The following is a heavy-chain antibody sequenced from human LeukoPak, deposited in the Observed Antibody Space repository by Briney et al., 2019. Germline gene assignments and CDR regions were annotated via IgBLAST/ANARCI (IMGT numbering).Heavy chain of an antibody. J-gene: IGHJ3*02. CDR2: IIPIFGTA. Sequence: SVKVSCKASGGTFSSYAISWVRQAPGQGLEWMGGIIPIFGTANYAQKFQGRVTITADKSTSTAYMELSSLRSEDTAVYYCARGVFRITIFGVVNDAFYIWGQGTMVTVSS. CDR1: GGTFSSYA. CDR3: ARGVFRITIFGVVNDAFYI. V-gene: IGHV1-69*06. D-gene: IGHD3-3*01.